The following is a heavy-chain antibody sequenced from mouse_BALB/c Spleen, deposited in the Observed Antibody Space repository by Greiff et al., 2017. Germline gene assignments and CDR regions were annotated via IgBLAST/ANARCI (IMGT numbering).Heavy chain of an antibody. D-gene: IGHD2-1*01. Sequence: VQLQESGPGLVAPSQSLSITCTVSGFSLTGYGVNWVRQPPGKGLEWLGMIWGDGSTDYNSALKSRLSISKDNSKSQVFLKMNSLQTDDTARYYCARGGFYGNYPFDYWGQGTTLTVSS. CDR1: GFSLTGYG. CDR2: IWGDGST. J-gene: IGHJ2*01. V-gene: IGHV2-6-7*01. CDR3: ARGGFYGNYPFDY.